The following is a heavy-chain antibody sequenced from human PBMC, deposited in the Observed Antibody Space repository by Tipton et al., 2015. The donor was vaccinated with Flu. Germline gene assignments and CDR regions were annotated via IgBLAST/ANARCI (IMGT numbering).Heavy chain of an antibody. CDR2: IYYSGST. J-gene: IGHJ4*02. CDR3: ATEYRGGGNRYYFDY. Sequence: TLSLTCTVSGGSISGYYWTWIRQPPGKGLEWIGYIYYSGSTNYNPSLKSRVTISVDTSKNQFSLKLSSVTAADTVVYYCATEYRGGGNRYYFDYWGQGTLVTVSS. V-gene: IGHV4-59*07. D-gene: IGHD4-23*01. CDR1: GGSISGYY.